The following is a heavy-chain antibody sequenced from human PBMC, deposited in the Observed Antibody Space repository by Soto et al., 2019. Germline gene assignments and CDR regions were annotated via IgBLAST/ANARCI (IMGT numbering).Heavy chain of an antibody. J-gene: IGHJ5*01. D-gene: IGHD3-22*01. Sequence: QVQLQESGPGLVEPSQTLSLTCIVSGGSISSGGYHWSWIRQHPGKGLEWIGQIQYSGSAYYNPSLQNRLTIAEDTSKNQFSLRLSSVTAADTAVYYCARDTASKDYDSHSYYPHFDSWGQGALVTVSS. V-gene: IGHV4-30-4*08. CDR2: IQYSGSA. CDR1: GGSISSGGYH. CDR3: ARDTASKDYDSHSYYPHFDS.